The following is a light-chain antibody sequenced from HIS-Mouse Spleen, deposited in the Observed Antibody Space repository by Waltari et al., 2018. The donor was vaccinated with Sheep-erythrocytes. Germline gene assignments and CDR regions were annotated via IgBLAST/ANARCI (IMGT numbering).Light chain of an antibody. CDR1: TLGDKY. CDR2: QVS. V-gene: IGLV3-1*01. J-gene: IGLJ2*01. Sequence: SYELTQPPSVSVSPGQTASITCSGDTLGDKYACWYQQKPGQSPVLVIYQVSKRPSGIPERFSGSNSGNTATLTISGTQAMDEADYYCQAWDSSTAVFGGGTKLTVL. CDR3: QAWDSSTAV.